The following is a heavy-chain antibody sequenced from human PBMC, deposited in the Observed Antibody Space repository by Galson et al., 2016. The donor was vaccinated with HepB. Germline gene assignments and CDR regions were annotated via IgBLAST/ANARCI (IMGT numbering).Heavy chain of an antibody. Sequence: QAPGKGLEWVSVIYSGGSTYYADSVKGRFTISRDNSKNTLYLQMNSLRAEDTAVYYWATPITGYSSSWYGSFDDWGQGTLVTVSS. D-gene: IGHD6-13*01. V-gene: IGHV3-53*01. CDR3: ATPITGYSSSWYGSFDD. CDR2: IYSGGST. J-gene: IGHJ4*02.